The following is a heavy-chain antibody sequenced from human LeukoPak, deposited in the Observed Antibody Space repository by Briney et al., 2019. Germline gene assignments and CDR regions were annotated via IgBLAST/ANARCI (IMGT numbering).Heavy chain of an antibody. CDR2: IYSGGST. J-gene: IGHJ1*01. D-gene: IGHD3-22*01. CDR1: GFTVSSNY. CDR3: ARVRDYYDSRGYYFEYFDH. Sequence: GGSLRLSCAASGFTVSSNYMSWVRQAPGKGLEWVSFIYSGGSTNYPDSLKGRFTISRDNSKNTLYLQMNSLRAEDTAVYYCARVRDYYDSRGYYFEYFDHWGQGTLVTVSS. V-gene: IGHV3-53*01.